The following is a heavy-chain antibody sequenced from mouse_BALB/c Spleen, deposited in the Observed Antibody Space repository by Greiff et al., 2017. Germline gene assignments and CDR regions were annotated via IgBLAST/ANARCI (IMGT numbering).Heavy chain of an antibody. D-gene: IGHD1-1*01. CDR1: GYTFTSYW. V-gene: IGHV1-69*02. CDR2: IYPSDSYT. CDR3: TREGDYYAGFAY. J-gene: IGHJ3*01. Sequence: VQLQQPGAELVRPGASVKLSCKASGYTFTSYWINWVKQRPGQGLEWIGNIYPSDSYTNYNQKFKDKATLTVDKSSSTAYMQLSSPTSEDSAVYYCTREGDYYAGFAYWGQGTLVTVSA.